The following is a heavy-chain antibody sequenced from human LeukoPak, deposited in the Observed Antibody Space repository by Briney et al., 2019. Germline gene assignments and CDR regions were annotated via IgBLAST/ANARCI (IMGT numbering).Heavy chain of an antibody. CDR3: AREPTQKHIVVVTALDY. CDR1: GYTFTGYY. J-gene: IGHJ4*02. CDR2: INPNSGGT. V-gene: IGHV1-2*02. Sequence: GAPVKVSCKASGYTFTGYYMHWVRQAPGQGLEWMGWINPNSGGTNYAQKFQGRVTMTRDTSISTAYMELSRLRSDDTAVYYCAREPTQKHIVVVTALDYWGQGTLVTVSS. D-gene: IGHD2-21*02.